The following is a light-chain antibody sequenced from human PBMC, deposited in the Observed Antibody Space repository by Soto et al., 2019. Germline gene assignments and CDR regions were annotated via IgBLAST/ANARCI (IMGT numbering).Light chain of an antibody. V-gene: IGLV2-23*01. Sequence: QSALTQPASVSGSPGQSITISCTGTSSDVGSYNFVSWYQQHPGKAPKLMIHEGSKRPSGVSNRFSGSKSGNTASLTISGLQAEDEADYYCCSYAGSTTWVFGGGTQLTVL. J-gene: IGLJ3*02. CDR3: CSYAGSTTWV. CDR1: SSDVGSYNF. CDR2: EGS.